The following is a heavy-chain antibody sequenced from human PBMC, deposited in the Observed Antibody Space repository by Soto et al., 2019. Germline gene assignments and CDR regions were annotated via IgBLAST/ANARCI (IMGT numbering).Heavy chain of an antibody. CDR1: GFTFSDHF. V-gene: IGHV3-11*01. CDR3: ARSRKFNFWSSDY. CDR2: ISSSTTTM. D-gene: IGHD3-3*01. J-gene: IGHJ4*02. Sequence: LVESGGGLVKPGGSLRLSCAASGFTFSDHFMSWVRQAPGKGLEWISYISSSTTTMYYADSVKGRFTISRDNAKNSLYLQMNSLRADDTAVYYCARSRKFNFWSSDYWGQGTLVTVSS.